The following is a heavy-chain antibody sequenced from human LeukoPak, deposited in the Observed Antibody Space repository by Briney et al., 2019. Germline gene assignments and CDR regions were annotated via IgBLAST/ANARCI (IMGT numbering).Heavy chain of an antibody. CDR2: INHSGST. V-gene: IGHV4-34*01. CDR1: GGSFSGYY. CDR3: ARGGYVGVRAFDI. Sequence: SETLSLTCAVYGGSFSGYYWSWIRQPPGKGLEWIGEINHSGSTNYNPSLKSRVTISVDTSKNQFSLKLSSATAADTAVYYCARGGYVGVRAFDIWGQGTMVTVSS. J-gene: IGHJ3*02. D-gene: IGHD5-12*01.